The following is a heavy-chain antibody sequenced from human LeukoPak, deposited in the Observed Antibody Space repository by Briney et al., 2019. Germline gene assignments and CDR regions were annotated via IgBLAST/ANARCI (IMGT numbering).Heavy chain of an antibody. CDR2: IRSKANSYAT. J-gene: IGHJ4*02. V-gene: IGHV3-73*01. CDR1: GFTFSFSA. Sequence: GGSLRLSCAASGFTFSFSAVHWVRQASGKGLEWVGRIRSKANSYATAYTASVQGRFTISRDDSKNTAYLLMNSLKTEDTAVYYCTTETSLYCFDYWGQGTLVTVSS. D-gene: IGHD2-15*01. CDR3: TTETSLYCFDY.